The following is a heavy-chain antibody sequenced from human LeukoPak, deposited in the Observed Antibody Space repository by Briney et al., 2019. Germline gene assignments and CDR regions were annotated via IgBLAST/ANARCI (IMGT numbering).Heavy chain of an antibody. J-gene: IGHJ3*01. CDR1: GFTFSSYA. D-gene: IGHD3-3*01. V-gene: IGHV3-30*04. CDR3: AKEGGDDFWSGYRH. CDR2: ISYDGSNK. Sequence: GGSLRLSCAASGFTFSSYAMHWVRQAPGKGLEWVAVISYDGSNKYYADSVKGRFTISRDNSKNKLYLQMNSLRAEDTAVYYCAKEGGDDFWSGYRHWGQGTMVTVSS.